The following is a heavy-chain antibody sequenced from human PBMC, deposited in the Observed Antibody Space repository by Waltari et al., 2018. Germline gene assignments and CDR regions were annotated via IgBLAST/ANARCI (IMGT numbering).Heavy chain of an antibody. V-gene: IGHV3-11*01. J-gene: IGHJ4*02. D-gene: IGHD3-22*01. Sequence: QVQLVESGGGLVKPGESLRLSCAASGFTFSDYYMNWIRQAPGKGLEWLTYRSGTGNTIYYADSVKGRFTVSRDNAKNSLYLQIDNLRADDTAVYYCARGWLSLPYWGLGTPVTVSS. CDR2: RSGTGNTI. CDR1: GFTFSDYY. CDR3: ARGWLSLPY.